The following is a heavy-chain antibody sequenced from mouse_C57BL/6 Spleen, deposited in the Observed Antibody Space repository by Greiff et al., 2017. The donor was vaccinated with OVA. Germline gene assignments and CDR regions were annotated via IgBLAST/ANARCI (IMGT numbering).Heavy chain of an antibody. Sequence: QVQLKESGPELVKPGASVKLSCKASGYTFTSYDINWVQQRPGPGLEWIGWIYPRDGSTKYNEKFKGKATLTVDTSSRTAYMELHSLPSEDSAVSFCAKKYEADYWGQGTTLTVSS. CDR2: IYPRDGST. CDR3: AKKYEADY. D-gene: IGHD2-10*02. V-gene: IGHV1-85*01. CDR1: GYTFTSYD. J-gene: IGHJ2*01.